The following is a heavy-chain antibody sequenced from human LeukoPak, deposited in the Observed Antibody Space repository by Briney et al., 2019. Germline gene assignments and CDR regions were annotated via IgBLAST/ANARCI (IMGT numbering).Heavy chain of an antibody. D-gene: IGHD3-10*01. J-gene: IGHJ3*02. CDR3: ARSFRSNPANDAFDM. CDR2: IKQDGSEK. Sequence: AGGSLRLSCAASGFTFISYWMSWVRQAPGKGLEWVANIKQDGSEKYYVDSVKGRFTISRDNSKNTLYLQMNSLRPEDTAVYYCARSFRSNPANDAFDMWGQGTMV. V-gene: IGHV3-7*01. CDR1: GFTFISYW.